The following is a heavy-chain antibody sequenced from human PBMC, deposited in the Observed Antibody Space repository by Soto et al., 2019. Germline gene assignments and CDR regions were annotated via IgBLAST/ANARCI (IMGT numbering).Heavy chain of an antibody. V-gene: IGHV1-2*04. D-gene: IGHD1-26*01. CDR3: ASDRWWERELYGMDV. J-gene: IGHJ6*02. CDR1: GYTFTGYY. CDR2: INPNSGGT. Sequence: RASVKVSCKASGYTFTGYYMHWVRQAPGQGLEWMGWINPNSGGTNYAQKFQGWVTMTRDTSMSTVYMELSSLRSEDTAVYYCASDRWWERELYGMDVWGQGTTVTVSS.